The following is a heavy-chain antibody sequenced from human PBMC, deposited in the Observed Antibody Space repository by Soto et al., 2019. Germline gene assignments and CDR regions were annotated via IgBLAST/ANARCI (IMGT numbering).Heavy chain of an antibody. V-gene: IGHV3-20*01. J-gene: IGHJ6*02. CDR1: GFTFDDYG. Sequence: EVQLVESGGGVVRPGGSLRLSCAASGFTFDDYGMSWVRQAPGKGLEWVSGINWNGGSTGYADSVKGRFTISRDNAKNSLYLQMNSLRXXXXXXYXXXXXXXXXXXXXXXXGYYYYGMDVWGQGTTVTVSS. CDR2: INWNGGST. CDR3: XXXXXXXXXXXXXXGYYYYGMDV.